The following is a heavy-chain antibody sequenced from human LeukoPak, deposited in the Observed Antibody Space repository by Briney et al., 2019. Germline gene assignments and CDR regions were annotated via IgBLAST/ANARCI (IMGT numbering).Heavy chain of an antibody. D-gene: IGHD3-3*01. V-gene: IGHV1-18*01. CDR3: AREGTFYDFWSGPTDY. CDR2: ISAYNGNT. CDR1: GYTFTSYG. J-gene: IGHJ4*02. Sequence: ASVKVSCKASGYTFTSYGISWVRQAPGQGLEWMGWISAYNGNTNYAQKLQGRVTMTTDTSTSTAYMELSSLRSEDTAVYYCAREGTFYDFWSGPTDYWGQGTLVTASS.